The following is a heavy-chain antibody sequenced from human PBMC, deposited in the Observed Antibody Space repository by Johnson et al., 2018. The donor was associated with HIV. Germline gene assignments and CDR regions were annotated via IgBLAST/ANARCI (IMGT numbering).Heavy chain of an antibody. CDR1: GFPFSTYG. CDR3: AKGLVGASSRAAFDI. CDR2: IYSGGST. V-gene: IGHV3-NL1*01. J-gene: IGHJ3*02. Sequence: QVQLVESGGGVVQPGGSLRLSCAASGFPFSTYGMHWVRQAPGKGLEWVSVIYSGGSTYYAESVKGRFTISRDKSKKTLYLQMNSLRAEDTAVYYCAKGLVGASSRAAFDIWGQGTMVTVSS. D-gene: IGHD1-26*01.